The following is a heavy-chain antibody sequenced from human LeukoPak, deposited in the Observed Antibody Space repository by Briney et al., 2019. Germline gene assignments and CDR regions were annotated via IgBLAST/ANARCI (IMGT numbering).Heavy chain of an antibody. CDR1: GGTFSSYA. CDR3: AREGARYNWNDVPFDY. D-gene: IGHD1-20*01. V-gene: IGHV1-69*04. CDR2: IIPILGIA. J-gene: IGHJ4*02. Sequence: SVKVSCKASGGTFSSYAISWVRQAPGQGLEWMGRIIPILGIANYAQKFQGRVTITADKSTSTAYMELSSLRSEDTAVYYCAREGARYNWNDVPFDYWGQGTLVTVSS.